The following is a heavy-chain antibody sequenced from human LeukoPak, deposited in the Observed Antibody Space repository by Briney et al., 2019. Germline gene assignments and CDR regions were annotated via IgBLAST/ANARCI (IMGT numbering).Heavy chain of an antibody. J-gene: IGHJ4*02. CDR3: ARVAVLSPYYFDY. CDR1: GGSISSYY. CDR2: IYYSGST. Sequence: SETLSLTCTVSGGSISSYYWSWIRQPPGKGLEWIGYIYYSGSTNYNPSLKSRVTISVDTSKNQFFLKLSSVTAADTAVYYCARVAVLSPYYFDYWGQGTLVTVSS. D-gene: IGHD2-15*01. V-gene: IGHV4-59*01.